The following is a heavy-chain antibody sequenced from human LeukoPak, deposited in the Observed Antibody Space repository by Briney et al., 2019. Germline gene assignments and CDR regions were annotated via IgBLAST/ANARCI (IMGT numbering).Heavy chain of an antibody. D-gene: IGHD3-3*01. CDR2: IYSGGST. CDR3: ARDYYDDFWSGYYGY. Sequence: PGGSLRLSCAASGFTASSNYMSWVRQAPGKGLEWVSVIYSGGSTYYADSVKGRFTISRDNSKNTLYLQMNSLRAEDTAVYYCARDYYDDFWSGYYGYWGQGTLVTVSS. V-gene: IGHV3-66*01. CDR1: GFTASSNY. J-gene: IGHJ4*02.